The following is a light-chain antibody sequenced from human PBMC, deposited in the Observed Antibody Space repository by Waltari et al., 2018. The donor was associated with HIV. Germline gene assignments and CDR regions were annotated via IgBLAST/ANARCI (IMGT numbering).Light chain of an antibody. CDR3: MIWHSSAVV. V-gene: IGLV5-45*03. Sequence: QAVLTQPSSLSASPGASASLTCTLRSGFNVGTYRIYWYQQKPGSPPQYLQNYKSDSDKHQGSGVPSRFSGSKDASANAGIFLSSGLQSDDEADYYCMIWHSSAVVFGGGTKLTVL. CDR1: SGFNVGTYR. CDR2: YKSDSDK. J-gene: IGLJ3*02.